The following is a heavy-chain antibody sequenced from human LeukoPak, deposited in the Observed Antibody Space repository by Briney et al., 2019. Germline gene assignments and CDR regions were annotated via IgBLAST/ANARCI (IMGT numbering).Heavy chain of an antibody. J-gene: IGHJ4*02. Sequence: PGGSLRLSCVGSPVTFGTPAMSWARQAPGKGLEWVSSVSAGGTNTYYADSVEGRFTLSRDNSKDTLYLHMDSLRVEDTAQYFCARINCSGGTCYDYFDDWGQGTLVTVSS. CDR1: PVTFGTPA. D-gene: IGHD2-15*01. CDR3: ARINCSGGTCYDYFDD. V-gene: IGHV3-23*01. CDR2: VSAGGTNT.